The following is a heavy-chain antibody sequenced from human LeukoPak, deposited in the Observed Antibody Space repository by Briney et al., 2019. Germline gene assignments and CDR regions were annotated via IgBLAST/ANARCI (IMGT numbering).Heavy chain of an antibody. CDR2: IKQDGSEK. CDR3: ARGYYDSSGSPFDY. CDR1: GFTFSSYW. D-gene: IGHD3-22*01. V-gene: IGHV3-7*01. Sequence: GGSLRLSCAASGFTFSSYWMSWVRQAPGKGLEWVANIKQDGSEKCYVDSVKGRFTISRDSAKNSLFLQMNSLRAEDTAVYYCARGYYDSSGSPFDYWGQGTLVTVSS. J-gene: IGHJ4*02.